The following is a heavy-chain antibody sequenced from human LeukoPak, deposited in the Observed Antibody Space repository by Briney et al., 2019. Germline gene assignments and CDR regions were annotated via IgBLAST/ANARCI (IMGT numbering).Heavy chain of an antibody. Sequence: SETLSLTCAVYGGSFSGYYWSWIRQPPGKGLEWIGEINHSGSTNRNPSLKSRVTISVDTSKNQFSLKLSSVTAADTAVYYCARSPLYGDYDWFDYWGQGTLVTVSS. J-gene: IGHJ4*02. CDR3: ARSPLYGDYDWFDY. V-gene: IGHV4-34*01. CDR1: GGSFSGYY. D-gene: IGHD4-17*01. CDR2: INHSGST.